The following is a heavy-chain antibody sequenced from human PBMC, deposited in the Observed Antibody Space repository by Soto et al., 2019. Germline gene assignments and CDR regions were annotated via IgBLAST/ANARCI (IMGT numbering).Heavy chain of an antibody. V-gene: IGHV1-18*01. J-gene: IGHJ2*01. D-gene: IGHD2-15*01. CDR3: ARCYCSVGSCYTCWHFDL. CDR1: GYTFSNFG. CDR2: IGPYNGNT. Sequence: QVPLVQSAAEVKKPGASVKVSCKASGYTFSNFGLSWVRQAPGQGLEWMGWIGPYNGNTDHAQKFQARVTMTTDTSTNTAYIELRVLTSDDTAVYYCARCYCSVGSCYTCWHFDLWGRGTLVTVSS.